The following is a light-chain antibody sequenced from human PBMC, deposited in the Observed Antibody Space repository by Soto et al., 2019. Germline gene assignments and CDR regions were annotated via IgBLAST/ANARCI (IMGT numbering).Light chain of an antibody. CDR3: QQRSNWPPEGT. V-gene: IGKV3D-20*02. J-gene: IGKJ1*01. CDR1: QTVTSGY. CDR2: GVS. Sequence: EIVLTQSPDTLSLSPGERATFSCTASQTVTSGYLAWYQQKPGQAPRLLIYGVSTGATGIPDRFSGSGSGTDFTLTISSLEPEDFAVYYCQQRSNWPPEGTFGQGTKVDI.